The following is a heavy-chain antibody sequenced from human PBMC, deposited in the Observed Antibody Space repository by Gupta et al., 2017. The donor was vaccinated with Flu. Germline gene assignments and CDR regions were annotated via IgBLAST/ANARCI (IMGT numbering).Heavy chain of an antibody. CDR1: GLTFSNSP. Sequence: EVQLLESGGGLVQPGGSLRLSCAASGLTFSNSPMSWLGQAPGKGLEWVSSISTTGGYIYYAGSVKGRFTTSRDNSKNTLFLQMNGLRADDTAVYYCAQIAVSGKWYFDLWGRGTLVTVSS. D-gene: IGHD6-19*01. CDR3: AQIAVSGKWYFDL. CDR2: ISTTGGYI. J-gene: IGHJ2*01. V-gene: IGHV3-23*01.